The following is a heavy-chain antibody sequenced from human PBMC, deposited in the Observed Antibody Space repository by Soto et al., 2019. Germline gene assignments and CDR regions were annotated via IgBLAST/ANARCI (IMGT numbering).Heavy chain of an antibody. CDR3: ARSLSASSGWFDP. J-gene: IGHJ5*02. CDR2: IYKSGTT. D-gene: IGHD6-6*01. V-gene: IGHV4-30-4*01. CDR1: GDYISSGDYY. Sequence: QVHLEESGPGLVKPSQTLSLTCTVSGDYISSGDYYWTWIRQSPGKGLEWMAYIYKSGTTYYNPSLRHRLFISIDISTNRFSLQVTSVTAADTAFYYCARSLSASSGWFDPWGQGTLVTVSS.